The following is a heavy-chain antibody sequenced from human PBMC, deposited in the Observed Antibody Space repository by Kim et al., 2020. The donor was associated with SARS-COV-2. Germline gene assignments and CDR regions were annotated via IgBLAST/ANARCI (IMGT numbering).Heavy chain of an antibody. J-gene: IGHJ3*02. CDR2: INWNGGST. D-gene: IGHD3-9*01. CDR3: ARDIRASYYDILTGYPDAFDI. CDR1: GFTFDDYG. Sequence: GGSLRLSCAASGFTFDDYGMSWVRQAPGKGLEWVSGINWNGGSTGYADSVKGRFTISRDNAKNSLYLQMNSLRAEDTALYHCARDIRASYYDILTGYPDAFDIWGQGTMVTVSS. V-gene: IGHV3-20*01.